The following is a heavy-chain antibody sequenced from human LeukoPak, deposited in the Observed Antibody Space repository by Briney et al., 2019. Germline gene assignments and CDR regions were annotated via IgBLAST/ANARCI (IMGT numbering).Heavy chain of an antibody. V-gene: IGHV1-2*02. Sequence: ASVKVSCKASGYTFTGYYMHWVRQAPGQGLEWMGWINPNSGGTNYAQKFQDRVTMTRDTSISTAYMELSRLRSDDTAVYYCARDLVVAYTTDAFDIWGQGTMVTASS. J-gene: IGHJ3*02. D-gene: IGHD2-2*02. CDR3: ARDLVVAYTTDAFDI. CDR2: INPNSGGT. CDR1: GYTFTGYY.